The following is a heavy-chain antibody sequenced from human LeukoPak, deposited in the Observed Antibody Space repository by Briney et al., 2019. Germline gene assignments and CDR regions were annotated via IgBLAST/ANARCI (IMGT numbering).Heavy chain of an antibody. Sequence: GRSLRLSCAASGFTFDDYAMHWVRQAPGKGLEWVSLITWDGDSTYYADSVKGRFTISRDNSKNYLYLQMNSLRAEDTASYYCAKGTSSWHEFDSWGQGTLVTVSS. CDR1: GFTFDDYA. D-gene: IGHD6-13*01. V-gene: IGHV3-43D*03. CDR3: AKGTSSWHEFDS. CDR2: ITWDGDST. J-gene: IGHJ4*02.